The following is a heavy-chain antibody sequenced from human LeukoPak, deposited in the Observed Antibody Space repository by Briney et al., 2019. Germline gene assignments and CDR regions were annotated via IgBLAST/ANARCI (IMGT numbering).Heavy chain of an antibody. CDR2: INVDDSSK. J-gene: IGHJ4*02. CDR1: GFTFSTSW. V-gene: IGHV3-7*01. CDR3: ARDRAYSTFDL. D-gene: IGHD4-11*01. Sequence: PAGSLRLSCAASGFTFSTSWMTWVRQAPGKGLERVAIINVDDSSKSYLDSVKGRFTISRDNAKNSLYLQMNNLRAEDTAVYYCARDRAYSTFDLWGQGTLVAVSS.